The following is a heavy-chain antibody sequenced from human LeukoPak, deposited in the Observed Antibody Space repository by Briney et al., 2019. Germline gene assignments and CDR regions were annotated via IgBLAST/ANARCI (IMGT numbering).Heavy chain of an antibody. CDR2: INSDGSST. J-gene: IGHJ4*02. CDR1: GFTFSSYW. D-gene: IGHD5-18*01. Sequence: PGGSLRLSCAASGFTFSSYWMHWVRQATGKGLVWVSRINSDGSSTSYADSVKGRFSISRDNAKNTLYLQMNSLRAEDTAVYYCARSEGTTWIQLWSPFDYWGQGTLVTVSS. CDR3: ARSEGTTWIQLWSPFDY. V-gene: IGHV3-74*01.